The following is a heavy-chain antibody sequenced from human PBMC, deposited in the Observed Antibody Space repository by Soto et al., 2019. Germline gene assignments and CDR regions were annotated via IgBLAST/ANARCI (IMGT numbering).Heavy chain of an antibody. CDR2: INPFDGSR. CDR1: GYIFTIYY. CDR3: AREVGHGWFDP. J-gene: IGHJ5*02. Sequence: VKVSCKASGYIFTIYYIHWVRQAPGQGLEWMGWINPFDGSRMFAQSFQGRVTMTRDTSTSTVYMEVSSLRSEDTAVYYCAREVGHGWFDPWGQGTLVTVSS. V-gene: IGHV1-46*01.